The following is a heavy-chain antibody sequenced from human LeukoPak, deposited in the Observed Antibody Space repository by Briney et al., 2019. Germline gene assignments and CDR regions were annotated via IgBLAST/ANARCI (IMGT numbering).Heavy chain of an antibody. CDR3: ARELELPYFDY. J-gene: IGHJ4*02. Sequence: GGSLRLSCAASGFTFSSYAMHWVRQAPGKGLEWVAVISYDGSNKYYADSVKGRFTISRDNSKNTLYLQMNSLRAEDTAVYYCARELELPYFDYWGQGTLVTVSS. V-gene: IGHV3-30-3*01. CDR2: ISYDGSNK. CDR1: GFTFSSYA. D-gene: IGHD1-7*01.